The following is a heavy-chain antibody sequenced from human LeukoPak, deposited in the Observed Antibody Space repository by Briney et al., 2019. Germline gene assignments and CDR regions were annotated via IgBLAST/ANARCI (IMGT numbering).Heavy chain of an antibody. V-gene: IGHV4-59*08. D-gene: IGHD1-26*01. CDR2: IHYSGST. J-gene: IGHJ4*02. CDR1: GGSMNTYF. Sequence: SETLSLTCTVSGGSMNTYFWSWIRQPPGKGLEWIGHIHYSGSTTYNPSLKSRVTISVDASKNQFSLKLSSVTVADTAVYYCARHKTGGTYPLDYWGQGTLVTVSS. CDR3: ARHKTGGTYPLDY.